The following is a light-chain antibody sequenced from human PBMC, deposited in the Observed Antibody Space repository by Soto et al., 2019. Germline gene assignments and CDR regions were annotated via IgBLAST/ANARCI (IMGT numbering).Light chain of an antibody. J-gene: IGLJ1*01. V-gene: IGLV2-14*01. CDR3: SSYTSSYTYV. Sequence: QSALTQPASVSGSPGQSITISCTGTSSDVGGYNYVSWYQQNPGKAPKLMIYEVSNRPSGVSNRFSGSKSGNTASLTISGLQAEDEADYYCSSYTSSYTYVFGTGTKFTVL. CDR1: SSDVGGYNY. CDR2: EVS.